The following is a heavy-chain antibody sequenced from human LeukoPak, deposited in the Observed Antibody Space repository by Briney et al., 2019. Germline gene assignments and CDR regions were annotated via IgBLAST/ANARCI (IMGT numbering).Heavy chain of an antibody. D-gene: IGHD2-2*01. CDR1: GGTFSSYA. J-gene: IGHJ6*03. V-gene: IGHV1-69*13. Sequence: ASVKVSCKASGGTFSSYAISWVRQAPGQGLEWMGGIIPIFGTANYAQKFQGRVTITADESTSTAYMELSSLRSEDTAVYYCARCGTRSSTSWGSYYYYYMDVWGKGTTVTVSS. CDR2: IIPIFGTA. CDR3: ARCGTRSSTSWGSYYYYYMDV.